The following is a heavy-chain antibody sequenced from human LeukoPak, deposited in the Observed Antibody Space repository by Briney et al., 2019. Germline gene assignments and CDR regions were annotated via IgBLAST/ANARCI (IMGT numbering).Heavy chain of an antibody. Sequence: PGRSLRLSCAASGFTFSSYGMHWVRQAPGKGLEWVAVIWYDESNKYYADSVKGRFTISRDNSKNTLYLQMNSLRAEDTAVYYCAKTTTGYSSGWYYYYYMDVWAKGTTVTVSS. V-gene: IGHV3-33*06. D-gene: IGHD6-19*01. CDR2: IWYDESNK. J-gene: IGHJ6*03. CDR1: GFTFSSYG. CDR3: AKTTTGYSSGWYYYYYMDV.